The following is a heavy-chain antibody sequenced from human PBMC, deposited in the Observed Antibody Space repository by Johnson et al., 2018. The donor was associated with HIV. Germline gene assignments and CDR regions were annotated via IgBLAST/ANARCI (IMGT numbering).Heavy chain of an antibody. CDR1: GFTFSSYG. J-gene: IGHJ3*02. CDR2: IWYDGSNK. V-gene: IGHV3-33*06. Sequence: QVQLVESGGGVVQPGRSLRLSCAASGFTFSSYGMHWVRQAPGKGLEWVAVIWYDGSNKYYADSVKGRFTISRDNSKNTLYLQMNSLRAEDTAVYYCAKDQAIAVAYDAFDIWGQGTMVTVSS. D-gene: IGHD6-19*01. CDR3: AKDQAIAVAYDAFDI.